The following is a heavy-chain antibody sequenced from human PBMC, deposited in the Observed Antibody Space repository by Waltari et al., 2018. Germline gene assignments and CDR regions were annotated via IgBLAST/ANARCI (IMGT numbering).Heavy chain of an antibody. Sequence: QVQLQQWGAGLLKPSETLSLTCAVYGGSFRGYYWSWIRQPPGKGLEWIGEINHSGSTSYNPALKSRVTISVDTSKNQFSLKLSSVTAADTAVYYCARHGSELLWFGELNNWFDPWGQGTLVTVSS. CDR3: ARHGSELLWFGELNNWFDP. CDR2: INHSGST. CDR1: GGSFRGYY. D-gene: IGHD3-10*01. V-gene: IGHV4-34*01. J-gene: IGHJ5*02.